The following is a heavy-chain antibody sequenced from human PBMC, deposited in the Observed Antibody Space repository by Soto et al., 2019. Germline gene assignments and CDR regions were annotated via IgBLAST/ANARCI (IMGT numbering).Heavy chain of an antibody. CDR2: IYYSGST. Sequence: SETLSLTCTVSGGSISSGDYYWSWIRQSPGKGLEWIGYIYYSGSTYYNPSLRSRVTISVDTSKNQFSLKLSSVTAADTAVYYCARADDILTGYSPFDYWGQGTLVTVSS. J-gene: IGHJ4*02. CDR3: ARADDILTGYSPFDY. CDR1: GGSISSGDYY. V-gene: IGHV4-30-4*01. D-gene: IGHD3-9*01.